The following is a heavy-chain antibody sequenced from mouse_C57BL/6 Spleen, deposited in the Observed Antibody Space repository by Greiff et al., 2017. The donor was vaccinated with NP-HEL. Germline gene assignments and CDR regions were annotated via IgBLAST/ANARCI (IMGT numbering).Heavy chain of an antibody. CDR2: IYPRSGNT. CDR3: ARSVTGQGFAY. CDR1: GYTFTSYG. V-gene: IGHV1-81*01. J-gene: IGHJ3*01. Sequence: VKLQESGAELARPGASVKLSCKASGYTFTSYGISWVKQRTGQGLEWIGEIYPRSGNTYYNEKFKGKATLTADKSSSTAYMELRSLTSEDSAVYFCARSVTGQGFAYWGQGTLVTVSA. D-gene: IGHD4-1*01.